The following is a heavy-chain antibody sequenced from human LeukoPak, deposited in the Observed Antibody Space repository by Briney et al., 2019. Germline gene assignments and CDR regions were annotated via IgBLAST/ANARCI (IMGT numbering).Heavy chain of an antibody. CDR2: IYYSGST. CDR3: ARDRKLLDAFDI. Sequence: SETLSLTCAVYGGSFSGYYWSWIRQPPGKGLEWIGYIYYSGSTNYNPSLKSRVTISVDTSKNQFSLKLSSVTAADTAVYYCARDRKLLDAFDIWGQGTMVTVSS. V-gene: IGHV4-59*01. D-gene: IGHD1-26*01. J-gene: IGHJ3*02. CDR1: GGSFSGYY.